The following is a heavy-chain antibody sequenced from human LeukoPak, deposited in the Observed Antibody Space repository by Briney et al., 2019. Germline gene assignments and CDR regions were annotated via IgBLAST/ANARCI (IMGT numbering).Heavy chain of an antibody. CDR1: GDSVSSNSAA. Sequence: SQTLSLTCAISGDSVSSNSAAWNRLTQSPSRGLEWQGRKCYRSKWYNDYAVSVKSRITINPGTSKNQFSLQLNSVTPEDTAVYYCAREVRSSWPFDYWGQGTLVTVSS. D-gene: IGHD6-13*01. V-gene: IGHV6-1*01. CDR3: AREVRSSWPFDY. J-gene: IGHJ4*02. CDR2: KCYRSKWYN.